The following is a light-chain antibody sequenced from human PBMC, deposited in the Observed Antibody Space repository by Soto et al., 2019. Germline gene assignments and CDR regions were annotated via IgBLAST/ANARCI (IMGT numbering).Light chain of an antibody. Sequence: DIQMTQSPSTLSASVGDRVTVSCRASQTFSTWLAWYQQKPGKAPKLLIYDVSTLESGVPSRFSGSGSGTDFTLTISRLEPEDFAVFYCQQYGDSPTFGQGTKVDIK. CDR3: QQYGDSPT. V-gene: IGKV1-5*01. J-gene: IGKJ1*01. CDR2: DVS. CDR1: QTFSTW.